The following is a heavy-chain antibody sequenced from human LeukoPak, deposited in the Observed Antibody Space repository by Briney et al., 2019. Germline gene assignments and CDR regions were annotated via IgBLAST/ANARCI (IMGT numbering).Heavy chain of an antibody. V-gene: IGHV4-59*01. CDR1: GGSISSYY. CDR3: ARPDQDAFDI. J-gene: IGHJ3*02. CDR2: IYYSGST. Sequence: KPSETLSLTCTVSGGSISSYYWSWIRQPPGKGLEWIGYIYYSGSTNYNPSLKSRVTISVDTSKNQFSLKLSSVTAADTAVYYCARPDQDAFDIWGQGTMVTVSS.